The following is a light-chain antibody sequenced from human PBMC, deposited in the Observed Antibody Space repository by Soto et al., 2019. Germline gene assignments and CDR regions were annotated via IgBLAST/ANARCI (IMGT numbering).Light chain of an antibody. CDR2: GAS. V-gene: IGKV3-15*01. J-gene: IGKJ1*01. CDR3: QQYNNWPAWT. Sequence: EIALTQSPATLSLSPGERAILSCRASQSVSTFLAWFQQKPGQAPRLLIYGASTRATGIPARFSGSGSGTEFTLTISSLQSEDFAVYYCQQYNNWPAWTFGQGTKVDIK. CDR1: QSVSTF.